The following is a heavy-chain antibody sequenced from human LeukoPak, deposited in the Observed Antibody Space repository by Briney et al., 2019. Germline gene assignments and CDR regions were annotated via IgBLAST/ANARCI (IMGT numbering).Heavy chain of an antibody. CDR3: AREIVATIGGAFDI. D-gene: IGHD5-12*01. CDR1: GYTFSDYY. J-gene: IGHJ3*02. Sequence: GASVTVSCKASGYTFSDYYLHWVRQAPGHGLEWMGWINPHSGGTHYAQKFQGRFTMTRDTSISTAYMELSSLRSDDAAVYFCAREIVATIGGAFDIWGQGTMVTVSS. V-gene: IGHV1-2*02. CDR2: INPHSGGT.